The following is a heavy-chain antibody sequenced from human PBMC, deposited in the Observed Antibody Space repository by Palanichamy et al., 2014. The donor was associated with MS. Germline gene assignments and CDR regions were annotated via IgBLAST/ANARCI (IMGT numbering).Heavy chain of an antibody. CDR1: GFTFSDNA. CDR2: FSGIGGSS. CDR3: ARDPGGRRFGEFYGMDV. V-gene: IGHV3-23*01. D-gene: IGHD3-10*01. Sequence: EVQLLESGGGLVEPGGSLRLSCAASGFTFSDNAMTWVRQAPGKGLEWVSGFSGIGGSSHYGDSVKGRFTISRDNSKSTVYLQMNSLRADDTAVYYCARDPGGRRFGEFYGMDVWGQGATVTVSS. J-gene: IGHJ6*02.